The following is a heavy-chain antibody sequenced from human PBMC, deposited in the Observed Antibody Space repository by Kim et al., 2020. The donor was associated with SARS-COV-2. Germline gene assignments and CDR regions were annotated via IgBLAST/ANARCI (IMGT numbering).Heavy chain of an antibody. CDR1: GFTFSNFE. J-gene: IGHJ4*02. V-gene: IGHV3-48*03. CDR2: ISTSGSTM. CDR3: ARGRASGY. Sequence: GGSLRLSCAASGFTFSNFEMKWVRQAPGKGLDWVSYISTSGSTMYYADSVKGRFTISRDNAKNSLYLQMNSLRAEDTAVYYCARGRASGYWGQGTLVTVSS.